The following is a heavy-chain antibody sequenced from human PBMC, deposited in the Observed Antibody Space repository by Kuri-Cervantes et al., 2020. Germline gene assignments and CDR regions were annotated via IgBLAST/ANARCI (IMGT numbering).Heavy chain of an antibody. CDR1: GFTFSSYN. CDR2: IGDDGRNK. CDR3: ARGGVVVLDATPY. J-gene: IGHJ4*02. V-gene: IGHV3-30*04. Sequence: GESLKISCAASGFTFSSYNMHWVRQAPGKGLEWVAVIGDDGRNKYYADSVKGRFTISRDNAKNKLYLQMNSLRDEDTAVYYCARGGVVVLDATPYWGQGTLVTVSS. D-gene: IGHD2-15*01.